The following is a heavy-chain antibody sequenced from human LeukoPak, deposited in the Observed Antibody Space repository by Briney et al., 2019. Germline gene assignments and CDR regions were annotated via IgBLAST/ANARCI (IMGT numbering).Heavy chain of an antibody. D-gene: IGHD3-10*01. V-gene: IGHV3-7*01. Sequence: GGSLRLSCVVPGLTFINYWLTSVCQAPGKGLEWVATIDQEGDTKYYMDSAKGRFTISRDNGKSSLHLQVNSLRVEDTAVYYCATRGELSWFGALRYWGQGALVTVSS. CDR3: ATRGELSWFGALRY. CDR2: IDQEGDTK. CDR1: GLTFINYW. J-gene: IGHJ4*02.